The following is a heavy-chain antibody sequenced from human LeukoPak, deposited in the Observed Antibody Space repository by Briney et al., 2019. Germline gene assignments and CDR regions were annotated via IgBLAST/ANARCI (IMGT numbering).Heavy chain of an antibody. J-gene: IGHJ5*02. V-gene: IGHV4-31*03. CDR1: GGSISSGGYY. Sequence: SQTLSLTCTVSGGSISSGGYYWSWVRQHPGKGLEWVGYIYYSGSTYYNPSLKSRVTISVDTSKNQFSLKLSSVTAAATAVYYCARDSPGDYDILTGSPRNWFDPWGQGTLVTVSS. CDR3: ARDSPGDYDILTGSPRNWFDP. CDR2: IYYSGST. D-gene: IGHD3-9*01.